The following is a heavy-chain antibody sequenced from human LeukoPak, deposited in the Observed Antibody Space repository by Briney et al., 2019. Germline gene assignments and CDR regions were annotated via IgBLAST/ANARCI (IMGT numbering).Heavy chain of an antibody. V-gene: IGHV4-61*02. D-gene: IGHD2-21*01. Sequence: PSETLSLTCTVSGGSISSGSYYWSWIRQPAGKGLEWIGRIYTSGSTNYNPSLKSRVTISVDTSKNQFSLKLSSVTAADTAVYYCARPLIGNWFDPWGQGTLVTVSS. CDR1: GGSISSGSYY. CDR3: ARPLIGNWFDP. J-gene: IGHJ5*02. CDR2: IYTSGST.